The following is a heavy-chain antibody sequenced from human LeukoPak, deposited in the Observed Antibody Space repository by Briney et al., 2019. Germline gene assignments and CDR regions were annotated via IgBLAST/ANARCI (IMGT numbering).Heavy chain of an antibody. CDR3: ARDFDTAIDY. J-gene: IGHJ4*02. V-gene: IGHV3-30*02. CDR1: GFTFSSYG. D-gene: IGHD5-18*01. Sequence: GGSLRLSCAASGFTFSSYGMHWVRQAPGKGLEWVAFIRYDGSNKYYADSVKGRFTISRDNAKNSLYLQMNSLRAEDTAVYYCARDFDTAIDYWGQGTLVTVSS. CDR2: IRYDGSNK.